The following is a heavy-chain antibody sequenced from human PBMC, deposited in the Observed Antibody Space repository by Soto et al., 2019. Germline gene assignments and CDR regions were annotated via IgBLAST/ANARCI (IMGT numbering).Heavy chain of an antibody. D-gene: IGHD5-18*01. V-gene: IGHV1-18*01. Sequence: GASVKVSCKASGYTFTTYDISWVRQAPGQGLEWMGWISAYTGNTHYAQKLQDRVTMTTDTSTSTAYMELRSLRSDDTAVYYCARDRRGYSYDFDYWGQGTLVTVSS. J-gene: IGHJ4*02. CDR1: GYTFTTYD. CDR3: ARDRRGYSYDFDY. CDR2: ISAYTGNT.